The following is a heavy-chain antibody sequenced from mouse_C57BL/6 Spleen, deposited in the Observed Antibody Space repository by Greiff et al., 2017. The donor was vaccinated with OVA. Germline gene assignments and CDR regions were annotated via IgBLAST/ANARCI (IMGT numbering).Heavy chain of an antibody. CDR1: GYTFTSYW. CDR3: ARQSNYGAMDY. V-gene: IGHV1-59*01. D-gene: IGHD2-5*01. Sequence: QVQLQQPGAELVRPGTSVKLSCKASGYTFTSYWMHWVKQRPGQGLEWIGVIDPSDSYTNYNQKFKGKATLTVDTSSSTAYMQLSSLTSEDSAVYYCARQSNYGAMDYWGQGTSVTVSS. CDR2: IDPSDSYT. J-gene: IGHJ4*01.